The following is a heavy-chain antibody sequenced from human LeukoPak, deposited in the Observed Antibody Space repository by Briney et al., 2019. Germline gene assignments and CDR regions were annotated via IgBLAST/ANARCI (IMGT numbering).Heavy chain of an antibody. V-gene: IGHV3-48*03. J-gene: IGHJ1*01. D-gene: IGHD6-13*01. CDR2: SSGSGSTM. Sequence: PGGSLRLSCAASGFTLSSYEMNWVRQAPGKGLEWVSYSSGSGSTMYYADSVKGRFTISRDNAKNSLYLQMNSLRAEDTAVYYCARPSRPYRSSEYFQHWGQGTLVIVSS. CDR3: ARPSRPYRSSEYFQH. CDR1: GFTLSSYE.